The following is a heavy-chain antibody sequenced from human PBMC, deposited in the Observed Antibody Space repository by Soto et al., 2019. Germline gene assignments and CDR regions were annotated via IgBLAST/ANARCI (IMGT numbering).Heavy chain of an antibody. CDR3: VRSGDNYNLLDY. V-gene: IGHV3-23*01. J-gene: IGHJ4*02. D-gene: IGHD1-1*01. CDR1: GFTFRNNV. CDR2: ITGSGRDT. Sequence: PGGSLRLSCAASGFTFRNNVLSWVRQAPGKGLDWVSGITGSGRDTYYADSVKGRFTISRDNAKNSLYLQINSLRGDDTAIYYCVRSGDNYNLLDYWGQGTPVTVSS.